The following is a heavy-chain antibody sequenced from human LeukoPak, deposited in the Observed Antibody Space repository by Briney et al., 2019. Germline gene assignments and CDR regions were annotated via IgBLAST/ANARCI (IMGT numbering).Heavy chain of an antibody. CDR2: IYPGASDT. D-gene: IGHD3-10*01. J-gene: IGHJ4*02. CDR1: GSIFTSYW. Sequence: GASLQICCEGAGSIFTSYWIWLGRPLPGEVLGGMGIIYPGASDTRYSPSFQGQVTISADKSISTPYLQWSSLKASDTAMYYCASINRSGSYYDYWGQGTLVTVSS. V-gene: IGHV5-51*01. CDR3: ASINRSGSYYDY.